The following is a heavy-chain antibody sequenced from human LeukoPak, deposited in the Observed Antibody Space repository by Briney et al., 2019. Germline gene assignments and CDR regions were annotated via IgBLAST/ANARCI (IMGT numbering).Heavy chain of an antibody. CDR1: GYTFTSYY. CDR3: AIRPPPGYSYGSLDY. Sequence: ASVKVSCKASGYTFTSYYMHWVRQAPGQGLEWMGIINPSGGSTSYAQKFQGRVTMTRDTSTSTVYMELSSLRSEDTAVYYCAIRPPPGYSYGSLDYWGQGTLVTVSS. V-gene: IGHV1-46*01. J-gene: IGHJ4*02. D-gene: IGHD5-18*01. CDR2: INPSGGST.